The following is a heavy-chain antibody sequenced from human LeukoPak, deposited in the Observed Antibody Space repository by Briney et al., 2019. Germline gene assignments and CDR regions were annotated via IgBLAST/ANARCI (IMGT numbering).Heavy chain of an antibody. D-gene: IGHD6-6*01. Sequence: SETLSLTCAVYGGSFGGYYWSWIRQPPGKGLEWIGEINHSGSTNYNPSLKSRVTISVDTSKNQFSLKLSSVTAADTAVYYCARGRTAARPNWFDPWGQGTLVTVSS. CDR1: GGSFGGYY. J-gene: IGHJ5*02. CDR2: INHSGST. V-gene: IGHV4-34*01. CDR3: ARGRTAARPNWFDP.